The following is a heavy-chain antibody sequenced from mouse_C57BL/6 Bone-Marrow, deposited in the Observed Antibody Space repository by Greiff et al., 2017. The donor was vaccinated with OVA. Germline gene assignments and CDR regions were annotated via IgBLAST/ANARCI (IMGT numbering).Heavy chain of an antibody. CDR2: INPYNGGT. CDR1: GYTFTDYY. CDR3: ARMRDYYGSSYDWYFDV. Sequence: VQLQQSGPVLVKPGASVKMSCKASGYTFTDYYMNWVKQSHGKSLEWIGVINPYNGGTSYNQKFKGKATLTVDKSSSTAYMELNSLTSEDSAVYYCARMRDYYGSSYDWYFDVWGTGTTVTVSS. J-gene: IGHJ1*03. V-gene: IGHV1-19*01. D-gene: IGHD1-1*01.